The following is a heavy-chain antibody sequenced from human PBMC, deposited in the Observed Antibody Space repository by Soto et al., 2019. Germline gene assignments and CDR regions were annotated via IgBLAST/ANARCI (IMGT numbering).Heavy chain of an antibody. Sequence: GGSLRLSCAASGFTFSSYSMNWVRQAPGKGLEWVSSISSSSSYIYYADSVKGRFTISRDNAKNSLYLQMNSLRAEDTAVYYCARVIRDNFWSGQCMDVWGQGTTVTVSS. D-gene: IGHD3-3*01. CDR2: ISSSSSYI. J-gene: IGHJ6*02. CDR3: ARVIRDNFWSGQCMDV. CDR1: GFTFSSYS. V-gene: IGHV3-21*04.